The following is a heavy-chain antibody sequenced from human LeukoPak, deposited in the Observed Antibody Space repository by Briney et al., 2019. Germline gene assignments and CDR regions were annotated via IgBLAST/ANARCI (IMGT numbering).Heavy chain of an antibody. D-gene: IGHD3-10*02. CDR3: AKAIFGSITGDAFDI. J-gene: IGHJ3*02. CDR1: GFTFSSYG. Sequence: GRSLRLSCAAPGFTFSSYGMHWVRQAPGKGLEWVAVISYDGSNKYYADSVKGRFTISRDNSKNTLYLQMNSLRAEDTAVYYCAKAIFGSITGDAFDIWGQGTMVTVSS. CDR2: ISYDGSNK. V-gene: IGHV3-30*18.